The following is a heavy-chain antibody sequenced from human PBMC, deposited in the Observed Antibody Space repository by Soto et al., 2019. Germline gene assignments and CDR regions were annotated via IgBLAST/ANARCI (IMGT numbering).Heavy chain of an antibody. D-gene: IGHD3-10*01. V-gene: IGHV3-33*01. CDR3: ARDTYGSGSHYYYYYGMDV. J-gene: IGHJ6*02. Sequence: GSLRLSCAASGFTFSSYGMHWVRQAPGKGLEWVAVIWYDGSNKYYADSVKGRFTISRDNSKNTLYLQMNSLRAEDTAVYYCARDTYGSGSHYYYYYGMDVWGQGTTVTVSS. CDR2: IWYDGSNK. CDR1: GFTFSSYG.